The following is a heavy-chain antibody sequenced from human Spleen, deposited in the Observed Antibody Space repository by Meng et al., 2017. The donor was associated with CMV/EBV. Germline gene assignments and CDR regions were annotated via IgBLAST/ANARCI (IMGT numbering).Heavy chain of an antibody. Sequence: GGSLRLSCAASGFTFSTYAMHWVRQAPGKGLEWVAVISYDGSNKYYADAVKGRFTISRDNSKNTLYLQMSSLRAEDTAVYYCARSYYDFWSGTQPGVYWGQGTLVTVSS. D-gene: IGHD3-3*01. CDR1: GFTFSTYA. CDR2: ISYDGSNK. V-gene: IGHV3-30-3*01. CDR3: ARSYYDFWSGTQPGVY. J-gene: IGHJ4*02.